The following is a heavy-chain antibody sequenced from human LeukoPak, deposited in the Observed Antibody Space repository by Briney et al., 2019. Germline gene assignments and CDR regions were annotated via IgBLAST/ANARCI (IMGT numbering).Heavy chain of an antibody. V-gene: IGHV1-18*01. CDR3: ARGGSSSWPNWFDP. CDR2: ISAYNGNT. CDR1: GYTFTSYA. Sequence: ASVKVSCKASGYTFTSYAMNWVRQAPGQGLEWMGWISAYNGNTNYAQKLQGRVTMTTDSSTSTAYMELRSLRSDDTAVYYCARGGSSSWPNWFDPWGQGTLVTVSS. J-gene: IGHJ5*02. D-gene: IGHD6-13*01.